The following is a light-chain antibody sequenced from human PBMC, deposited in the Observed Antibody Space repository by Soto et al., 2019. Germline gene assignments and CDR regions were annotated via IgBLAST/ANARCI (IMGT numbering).Light chain of an antibody. Sequence: EIVLTQSPATLSLNPGERATLSCRASQSVSSYLAWYQQKPGQAPRLLIYDASNRATGIPARFSGSGSGTDFTLTISSLEPEDFAVYYCQQRSNWPPYTFGPGTKVDIK. J-gene: IGKJ3*01. CDR1: QSVSSY. V-gene: IGKV3-11*01. CDR3: QQRSNWPPYT. CDR2: DAS.